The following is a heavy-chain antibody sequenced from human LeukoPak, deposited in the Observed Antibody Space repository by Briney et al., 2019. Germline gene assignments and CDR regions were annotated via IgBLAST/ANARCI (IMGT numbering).Heavy chain of an antibody. D-gene: IGHD2-21*02. V-gene: IGHV4-39*07. J-gene: IGHJ4*02. CDR2: IYYSGST. CDR3: ARSVEEKPLLY. Sequence: SETLSLTCTVSGGSISSSTYYWGWIRQPPGKGLEWIGSIYYSGSTYYNPSLKSRVTISVDTSKNQFSLKLSSVTAADTAVYCCARSVEEKPLLYWGQGTLVTVSS. CDR1: GGSISSSTYY.